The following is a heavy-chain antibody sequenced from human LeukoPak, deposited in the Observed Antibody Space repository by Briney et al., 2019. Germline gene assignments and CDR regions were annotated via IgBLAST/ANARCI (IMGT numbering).Heavy chain of an antibody. J-gene: IGHJ4*02. CDR3: ARVEYSGSPDY. CDR2: IHWDGSST. D-gene: IGHD5-12*01. Sequence: TGGSLRLSCTASGFTFGDYGMSWVRQGPGKGLEWVSSIHWDGSSTGYADSVKGRFTISRDNAKNSLYLQMNSLRAEDTALYHCARVEYSGSPDYWGQGTLVTVSS. V-gene: IGHV3-20*01. CDR1: GFTFGDYG.